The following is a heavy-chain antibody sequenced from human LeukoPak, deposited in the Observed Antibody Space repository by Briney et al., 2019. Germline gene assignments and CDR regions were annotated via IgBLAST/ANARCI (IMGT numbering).Heavy chain of an antibody. CDR3: AKDAQRGFDYSNSLDN. V-gene: IGHV3-33*06. CDR1: GFTFSHYG. Sequence: GRSLRLSCATSGFTFSHYGMHWVRQAPGKGLEWVAVLWSDGSNRYYGDPVKGRFTISRDNFQRTVYLQMNSLRAEDTAVYYCAKDAQRGFDYSNSLDNWGQGTLVTVSS. J-gene: IGHJ4*02. CDR2: LWSDGSNR. D-gene: IGHD4-11*01.